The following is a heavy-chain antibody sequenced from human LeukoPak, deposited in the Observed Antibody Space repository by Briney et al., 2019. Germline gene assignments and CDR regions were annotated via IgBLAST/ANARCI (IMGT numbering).Heavy chain of an antibody. J-gene: IGHJ4*02. CDR1: GFTFSSYA. V-gene: IGHV3-23*01. D-gene: IGHD5-18*01. Sequence: GGSLRLSCAASGFTFSSYAMSWVRQAPGKGLEWVSAISGSGGSTYYADSVKGRFATSRDNSKNTLYLQMNSLRAEDTAVYYCAKVTQLWFWDYWGQGTLVTVSS. CDR2: ISGSGGST. CDR3: AKVTQLWFWDY.